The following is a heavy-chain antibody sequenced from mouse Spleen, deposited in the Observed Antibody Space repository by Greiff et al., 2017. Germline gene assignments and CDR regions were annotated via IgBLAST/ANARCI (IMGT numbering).Heavy chain of an antibody. Sequence: VQLQQSGAELAKPGASVKLSCKSSGYTFTSYWMHWVKQRPGQGLEWIGYINPSSGYTKYNQKFKDKATLTADKSSSTAYMQLSSLTYEDSAVYYCARGYDGWYFDVWGAGTTVTVSS. J-gene: IGHJ1*01. CDR3: ARGYDGWYFDV. V-gene: IGHV1-7*01. D-gene: IGHD2-2*01. CDR2: INPSSGYT. CDR1: GYTFTSYW.